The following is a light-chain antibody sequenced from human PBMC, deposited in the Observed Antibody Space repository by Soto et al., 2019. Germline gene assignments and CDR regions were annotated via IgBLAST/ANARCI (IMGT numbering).Light chain of an antibody. V-gene: IGKV3-20*01. CDR3: QQYGSSFSYT. Sequence: EIVLTQSPGTLSLSPGERATLSCRASQSVSSSYLAWYQQKPGQAPRPLIYGASSRATGIPDRFSGSGSGTDFTLTISRLEPEDFAVYYCQQYGSSFSYTFGQGTKLEIK. CDR1: QSVSSSY. CDR2: GAS. J-gene: IGKJ2*01.